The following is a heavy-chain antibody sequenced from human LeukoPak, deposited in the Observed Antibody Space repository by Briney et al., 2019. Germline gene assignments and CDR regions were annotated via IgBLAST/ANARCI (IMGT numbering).Heavy chain of an antibody. CDR3: ARERVESVLRVFGWLNDAFDI. V-gene: IGHV1-69*13. J-gene: IGHJ3*02. CDR2: IIPIFETT. D-gene: IGHD3-9*01. Sequence: SVKVSCKASGGTFSNYAINWVRQAPGQGLEWMGGIIPIFETTNYTQNFKGRVTMTADESTTTAYMELSSLRIDDTAVYYCARERVESVLRVFGWLNDAFDIWGQGTMVTVSS. CDR1: GGTFSNYA.